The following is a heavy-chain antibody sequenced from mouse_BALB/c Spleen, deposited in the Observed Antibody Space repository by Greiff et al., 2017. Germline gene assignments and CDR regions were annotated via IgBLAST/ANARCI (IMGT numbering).Heavy chain of an antibody. CDR1: GFSLTSYG. J-gene: IGHJ3*01. CDR2: IWAGGST. CDR3: ARANWDGGFDY. V-gene: IGHV2-9*02. Sequence: VQLVESGPGLVAPSQCLSITCTVSGFSLTSYGVHWVRQPPGKGLEWLGVIWAGGSTNYNSALMSRLSISKDNSKSQVFLKMNSLQTDDTAMYYCARANWDGGFDYWGQGTLVTVSA. D-gene: IGHD4-1*01.